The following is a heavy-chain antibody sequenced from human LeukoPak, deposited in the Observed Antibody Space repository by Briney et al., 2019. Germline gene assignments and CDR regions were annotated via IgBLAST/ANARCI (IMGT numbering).Heavy chain of an antibody. J-gene: IGHJ4*02. CDR2: IYYSGST. CDR3: ARVLLIDWLLYYFDY. Sequence: PSETLSLTCTVSGGSISSSSYYWGWIRQPPGKGLEWIGSIYYSGSTYYNPSLKSRVTISVDTSENQFSLKLSSVTAADTAVYYCARVLLIDWLLYYFDYWGQGTLVTVSS. CDR1: GGSISSSSYY. D-gene: IGHD3-9*01. V-gene: IGHV4-39*07.